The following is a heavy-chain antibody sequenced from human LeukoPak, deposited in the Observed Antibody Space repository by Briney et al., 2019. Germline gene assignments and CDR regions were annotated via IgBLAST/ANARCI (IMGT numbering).Heavy chain of an antibody. Sequence: PGGSLRLSCAASGFTFSSCAMNWVRQAPGKGLERVSSISGSGASTYDADSVKGRFTISRDNSKNTLYLQMNSLRAEDTAIYYCAKDRYGDYSFDSWGQGTLVTVSS. CDR1: GFTFSSCA. CDR3: AKDRYGDYSFDS. V-gene: IGHV3-23*01. J-gene: IGHJ4*02. CDR2: ISGSGAST. D-gene: IGHD4-17*01.